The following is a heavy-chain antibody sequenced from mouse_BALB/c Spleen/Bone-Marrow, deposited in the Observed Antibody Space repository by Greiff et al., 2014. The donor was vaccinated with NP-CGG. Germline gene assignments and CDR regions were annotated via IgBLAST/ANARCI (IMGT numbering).Heavy chain of an antibody. V-gene: IGHV1-39*01. CDR1: GYSFTDSN. CDR3: AKKDYGSSSFDY. J-gene: IGHJ2*01. D-gene: IGHD1-1*01. CDR2: IDPYYGGT. Sequence: VQLQQSGPELEKPGASVKISCKASGYSFTDSNMNWVKQSNGKNLEWIGNIDPYYGGTSYSQKFKGKAILTVDKSSSTAYMQLRSLTSEDSAVYYCAKKDYGSSSFDYWGQGTTLTVSS.